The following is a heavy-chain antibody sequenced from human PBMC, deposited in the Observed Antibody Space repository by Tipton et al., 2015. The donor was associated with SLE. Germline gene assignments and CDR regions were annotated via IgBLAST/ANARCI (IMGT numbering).Heavy chain of an antibody. CDR3: ARGQYNDFWSSHFPFDY. CDR1: GFTFSSYA. D-gene: IGHD3-3*01. CDR2: ISGSGGST. Sequence: GSLRLSCAASGFTFSSYAMSWVRQAPGKGLEWVSAISGSGGSTYYADSVTGRFTISRDISQNTLYLQMNSLRAEDTAVYYCARGQYNDFWSSHFPFDYWGQGTLVTVSS. J-gene: IGHJ4*02. V-gene: IGHV3-23*01.